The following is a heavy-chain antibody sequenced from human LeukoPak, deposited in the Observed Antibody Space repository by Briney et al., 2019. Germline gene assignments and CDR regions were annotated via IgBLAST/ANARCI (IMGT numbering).Heavy chain of an antibody. D-gene: IGHD6-13*01. CDR2: IYYSGST. V-gene: IGHV4-61*01. CDR1: GYSISSGNY. CDR3: ARVTGYMVEDYFDS. Sequence: SETLSLTCTVSGYSISSGNYWDWIRQPPGKGLEWIGYIYYSGSTNYNPSLKSRVTISVDTSKNQFSLRLRSVTAADTAVYYCARVTGYMVEDYFDSWGQGTLVTVSS. J-gene: IGHJ4*02.